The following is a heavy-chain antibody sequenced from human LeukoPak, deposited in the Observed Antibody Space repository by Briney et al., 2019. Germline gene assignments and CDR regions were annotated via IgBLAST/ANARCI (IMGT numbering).Heavy chain of an antibody. CDR2: ISGSGGST. CDR1: GFTFSSYA. D-gene: IGHD6-13*01. Sequence: GGSLRLSCAASGFTFSSYAMSWVRQAPGKGLEWVSAISGSGGSTYYADSVKSRFTISRDNSKNMLYLQMNSLRAEDTAVYYCAKGGTGIAAAGHFDYWGQGTLVTVSS. V-gene: IGHV3-23*01. J-gene: IGHJ4*02. CDR3: AKGGTGIAAAGHFDY.